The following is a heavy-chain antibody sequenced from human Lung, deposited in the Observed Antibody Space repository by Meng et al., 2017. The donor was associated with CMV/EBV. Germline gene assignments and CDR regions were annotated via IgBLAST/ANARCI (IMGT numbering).Heavy chain of an antibody. D-gene: IGHD3-3*01. CDR3: ARLGGLRFAFWYGMDV. V-gene: IGHV4-61*01. CDR2: IYYSGST. CDR1: GGPVSSGSYY. J-gene: IGHJ6*02. Sequence: SVTXSLXCTASGGPVSSGSYYWSWIRQPPGKGLEWIGYIYYSGSTNYNPSLKSRVTISVDTSKNQFSLKLSSVTAADTAVYYCARLGGLRFAFWYGMDVWXQGTTVTVSS.